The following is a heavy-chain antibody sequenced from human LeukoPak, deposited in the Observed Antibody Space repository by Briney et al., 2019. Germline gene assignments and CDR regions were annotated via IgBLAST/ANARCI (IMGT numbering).Heavy chain of an antibody. CDR1: GYTFTGYY. J-gene: IGHJ4*02. CDR2: INPNGADT. CDR3: ARYSWNDEGLDY. D-gene: IGHD1-1*01. Sequence: VASVKVSCKASGYTFTGYYMHWVRQAPGQRLEWMGWINPNGADTNYAQKLQGRVTMTTDTSTSTAYMELRSLRSDDTAVYYCARYSWNDEGLDYWGQGTLVTVSS. V-gene: IGHV1-2*02.